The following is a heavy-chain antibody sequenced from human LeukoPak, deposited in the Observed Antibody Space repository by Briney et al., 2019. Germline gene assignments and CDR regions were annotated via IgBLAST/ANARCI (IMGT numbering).Heavy chain of an antibody. CDR1: GDSVSSNIAA. D-gene: IGHD1-1*01. CDR3: ARNGIGTTYDAFGI. Sequence: SQTLSLTCAISGDSVSSNIAAWNWIRQSPSRGLEWLGRTYLRSKWYNDYAVSVKSRIIINADTSKNHFSLQLNSVTPEDTAVYFCARNGIGTTYDAFGIWGQGTMVTVSS. CDR2: TYLRSKWYN. V-gene: IGHV6-1*01. J-gene: IGHJ3*02.